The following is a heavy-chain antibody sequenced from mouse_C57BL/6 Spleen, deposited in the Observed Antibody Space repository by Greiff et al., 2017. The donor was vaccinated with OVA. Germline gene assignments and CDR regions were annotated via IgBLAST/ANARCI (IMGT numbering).Heavy chain of an antibody. J-gene: IGHJ4*01. CDR1: GYTFTSYW. Sequence: QVQLKQPGAELVKPGASVKLSCKASGYTFTSYWMHWVKQRPGQGLEWIGMIHPNSGSTNYNEKFKSKATLTVDKSSSTAYMQLSSLTSEDSAVYYCARRGDYYGSSSYAMDYWGQGTSVTVSS. CDR3: ARRGDYYGSSSYAMDY. V-gene: IGHV1-64*01. D-gene: IGHD1-1*01. CDR2: IHPNSGST.